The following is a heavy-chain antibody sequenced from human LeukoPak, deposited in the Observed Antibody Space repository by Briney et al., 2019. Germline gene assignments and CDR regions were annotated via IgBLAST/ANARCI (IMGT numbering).Heavy chain of an antibody. J-gene: IGHJ5*02. Sequence: GGSLRLSCAASGFTFDDYAMHWVRQAPGKGLEWVSGISWNSGSIGYADSVKGRFTISRDNAKNPLFLQMNSLRADDTAVYYCARDLLVYGGWFDPWGQGTLVTVSS. CDR1: GFTFDDYA. V-gene: IGHV3-9*01. CDR3: ARDLLVYGGWFDP. CDR2: ISWNSGSI. D-gene: IGHD1-14*01.